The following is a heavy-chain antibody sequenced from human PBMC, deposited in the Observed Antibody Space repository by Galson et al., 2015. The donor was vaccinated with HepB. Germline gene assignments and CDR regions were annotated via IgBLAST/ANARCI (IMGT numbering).Heavy chain of an antibody. Sequence: SVKVSCKASGYTFTSYGISWVRQAPGQGLEWMGWISAYNGNTNYAQKLQGRVTMTTDTSTSTAYMELRSLRSDDTAVYYCARATYYYDSSGYSLGAFDIWGQGTMVTVSS. CDR2: ISAYNGNT. D-gene: IGHD3-22*01. CDR1: GYTFTSYG. J-gene: IGHJ3*02. CDR3: ARATYYYDSSGYSLGAFDI. V-gene: IGHV1-18*01.